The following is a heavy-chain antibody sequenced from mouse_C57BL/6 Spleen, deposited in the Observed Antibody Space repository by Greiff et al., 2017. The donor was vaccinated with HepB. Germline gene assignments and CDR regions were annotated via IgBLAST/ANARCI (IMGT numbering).Heavy chain of an antibody. CDR2: IHPSDSDT. CDR1: GYTFTSYW. V-gene: IGHV1-74*01. D-gene: IGHD2-4*01. J-gene: IGHJ2*01. Sequence: VQLQQPGAELVKPGASVKVSCKASGYTFTSYWMHWVKQRPGQGLEWIGRIHPSDSDTNYNQKFKGKATLTVDKSSSTAYMQRSSLTSEDSAVYYCAMNGPYDYDGDYFDYWGQGTTLTVSS. CDR3: AMNGPYDYDGDYFDY.